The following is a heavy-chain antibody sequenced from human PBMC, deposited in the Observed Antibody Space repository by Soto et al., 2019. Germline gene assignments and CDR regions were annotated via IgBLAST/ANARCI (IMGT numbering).Heavy chain of an antibody. Sequence: GGSLRLSCAASGFTFSDYYMSWIRQAPGKGLEWVSYISGSSSYTNYADSVKGRFTISRDNAKNSLYLQMNSLRAEDTAVYYCASYGDYVEGSYWGQGTLVTVSS. D-gene: IGHD4-17*01. CDR3: ASYGDYVEGSY. V-gene: IGHV3-11*06. CDR1: GFTFSDYY. CDR2: ISGSSSYT. J-gene: IGHJ4*02.